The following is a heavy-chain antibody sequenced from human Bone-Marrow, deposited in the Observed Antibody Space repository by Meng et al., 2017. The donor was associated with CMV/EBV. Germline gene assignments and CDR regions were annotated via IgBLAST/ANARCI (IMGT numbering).Heavy chain of an antibody. Sequence: GESLKIPCAASGFTFSSNGMHWVRQTTGKGLEWVSAIGTAGDTNCPGSVKGRFTISRDNAKNSLYLQLNSLRAEDTAVYYCARDPFIISDILTVYYGLSWFDPWGQGTLVTVSS. V-gene: IGHV3-13*01. CDR1: GFTFSSNG. J-gene: IGHJ5*02. CDR2: IGTAGDT. CDR3: ARDPFIISDILTVYYGLSWFDP. D-gene: IGHD3-9*01.